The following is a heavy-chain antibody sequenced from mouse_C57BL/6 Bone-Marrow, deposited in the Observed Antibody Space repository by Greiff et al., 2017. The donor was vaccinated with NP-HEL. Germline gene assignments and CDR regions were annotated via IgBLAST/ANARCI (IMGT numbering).Heavy chain of an antibody. J-gene: IGHJ2*01. CDR3: AREGH. Sequence: EVQLQESGHGLVKPSQSLSLTCSVTGYSITSGYYWNWIRQFPGNKLEWMGYISYDGSNNYNPSLKNRISITRDTSKNQFFLKLNSVTTEDTATYYCAREGHWGQGTTLTVSS. V-gene: IGHV3-6*01. CDR1: GYSITSGYY. CDR2: ISYDGSN.